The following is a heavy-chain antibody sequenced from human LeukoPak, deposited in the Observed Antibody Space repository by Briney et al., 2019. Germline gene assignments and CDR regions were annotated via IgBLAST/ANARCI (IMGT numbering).Heavy chain of an antibody. CDR3: AADSSGWSDDSLDI. J-gene: IGHJ3*02. D-gene: IGHD6-19*01. CDR2: INPNTGGI. V-gene: IGHV1-2*02. Sequence: ASVKVSCKASGYTFTNYYIHWVRQAPGQGLEWMGWINPNTGGINYAQEFQGRVTLTRDTPISTAYMEVSSLRSDDTAVYYCAADSSGWSDDSLDIWGQGTGVTVSA. CDR1: GYTFTNYY.